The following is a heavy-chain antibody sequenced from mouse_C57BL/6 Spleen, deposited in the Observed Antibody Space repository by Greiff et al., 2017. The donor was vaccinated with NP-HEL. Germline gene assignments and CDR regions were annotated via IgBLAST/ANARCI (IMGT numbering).Heavy chain of an antibody. J-gene: IGHJ1*03. Sequence: EVQLQQSGAELVKPGASVKLSCTASGFNIKDYYMHWVKQRTEQGLEWIGRIDPEDGETKYAPNFQGKATITADTSSNTAYLQLSSLTSEDTAVYYSARKGSGDGWYFDVWGTGTTVTVAS. V-gene: IGHV14-2*01. CDR1: GFNIKDYY. D-gene: IGHD2-13*01. CDR3: ARKGSGDGWYFDV. CDR2: IDPEDGET.